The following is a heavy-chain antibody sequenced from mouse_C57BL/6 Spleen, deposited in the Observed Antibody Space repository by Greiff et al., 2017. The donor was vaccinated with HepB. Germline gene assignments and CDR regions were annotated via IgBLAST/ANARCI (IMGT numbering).Heavy chain of an antibody. V-gene: IGHV1-81*01. Sequence: QVQLQQSGAELARPGASVKLSCKASGYTFTSYGISWVKQRTGQGLEWIGEIYPRSGNTYYNEKFKGKATLTAVKSSSTAYMELRSLTSEDSAVYFCASPLLTTVVAPWGQGTLVTVSA. CDR3: ASPLLTTVVAP. CDR2: IYPRSGNT. J-gene: IGHJ3*01. D-gene: IGHD1-1*01. CDR1: GYTFTSYG.